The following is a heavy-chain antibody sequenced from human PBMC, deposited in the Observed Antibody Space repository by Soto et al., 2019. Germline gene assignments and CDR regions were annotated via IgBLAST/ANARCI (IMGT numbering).Heavy chain of an antibody. CDR2: INHSGST. V-gene: IGHV4-34*01. J-gene: IGHJ6*02. CDR1: GGSFSGYY. CDR3: ARTAAVRGVIKYYYYYGMDV. D-gene: IGHD3-10*01. Sequence: SETLSLTCAVYGGSFSGYYWSWIRQPPGKGLEWIGEINHSGSTNYNPSLKSRVTISVDTSKNQFSLKQSSVTAADTAVYYCARTAAVRGVIKYYYYYGMDVWGQGTTVTVSS.